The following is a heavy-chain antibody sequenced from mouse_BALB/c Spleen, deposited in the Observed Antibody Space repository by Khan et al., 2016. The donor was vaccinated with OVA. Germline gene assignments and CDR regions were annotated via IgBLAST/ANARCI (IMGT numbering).Heavy chain of an antibody. CDR1: DFSLTNYG. D-gene: IGHD1-1*01. Sequence: QVQLKESGPGLVQPSQSLSITCTVSDFSLTNYGVHWVRQSPGQGLEWLGVIWSGGSTDYNVAFISRLSITKDNSKSQVFFKMNSLQVDGTAIYYCARRDDGSSYGFAYWGQGTLVTVST. J-gene: IGHJ3*01. CDR3: ARRDDGSSYGFAY. CDR2: IWSGGST. V-gene: IGHV2-4*02.